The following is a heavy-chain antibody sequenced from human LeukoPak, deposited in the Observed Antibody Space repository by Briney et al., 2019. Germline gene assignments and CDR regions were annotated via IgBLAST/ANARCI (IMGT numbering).Heavy chain of an antibody. CDR3: ARDPGFGSFDY. D-gene: IGHD1-14*01. J-gene: IGHJ4*02. CDR2: INQDGSVK. CDR1: TFPFSTYW. Sequence: GGSLRLSCAASTFPFSTYWMTWVRQAPGKGPEFVANINQDGSVKDYVDSVKGRFTISRDNAKNSLYLQMNSLRADDTAVYYCARDPGFGSFDYWGQGTLVTVSS. V-gene: IGHV3-7*01.